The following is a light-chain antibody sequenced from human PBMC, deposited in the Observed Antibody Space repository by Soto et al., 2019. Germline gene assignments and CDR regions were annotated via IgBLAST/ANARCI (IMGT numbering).Light chain of an antibody. J-gene: IGKJ2*02. CDR3: QQYKSHPSCT. CDR2: DAS. V-gene: IGKV1-5*01. CDR1: QSINGW. Sequence: DIQMTQSPSTLSASVGDRVTITFRASQSINGWLAWYQQKPGKAPKLLIYDASTLESGVPSRFSGSGSGTEFPLTLSSLHPDDFATYYCQQYKSHPSCTFGQWTKLEIE.